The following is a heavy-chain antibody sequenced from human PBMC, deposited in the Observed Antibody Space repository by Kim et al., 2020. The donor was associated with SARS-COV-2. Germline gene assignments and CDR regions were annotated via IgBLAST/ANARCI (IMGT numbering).Heavy chain of an antibody. Sequence: RGSLRLSCAASGFTFSSYGMHWVRQAPGKGLEWVAVIWYDGSNKYYADSVKGRFTISRDNSKNTLYLQMNSLRAEDTAVYYCAKDRPRFAVAVLSVMDVWGQGTTVTVSS. V-gene: IGHV3-33*06. J-gene: IGHJ6*02. CDR3: AKDRPRFAVAVLSVMDV. CDR2: IWYDGSNK. CDR1: GFTFSSYG. D-gene: IGHD6-19*01.